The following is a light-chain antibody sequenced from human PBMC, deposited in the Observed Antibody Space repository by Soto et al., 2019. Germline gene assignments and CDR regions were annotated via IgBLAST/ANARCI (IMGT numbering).Light chain of an antibody. J-gene: IGKJ5*01. Sequence: ETVMTQSPVALSVSPGERATLSCRARQNVRKNLAWYQQKPGQAPRLLIYGASTRATGIPARFSGDGSGTEFTLTIGSLQSEDFVVYYCLQYDGWPLTFGQGTRLEIK. CDR3: LQYDGWPLT. V-gene: IGKV3-15*01. CDR1: QNVRKN. CDR2: GAS.